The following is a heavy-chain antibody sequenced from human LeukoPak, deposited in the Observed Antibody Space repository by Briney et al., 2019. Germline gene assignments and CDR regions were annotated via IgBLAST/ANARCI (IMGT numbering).Heavy chain of an antibody. CDR1: GFTFSSYA. CDR3: ARGYCSSTSCYTDYYYYGMDV. V-gene: IGHV3-30-3*01. Sequence: GGSLRLSCAASGFTFSSYAMHWVRQAPGKGLEWVAVISYDGSNKYYADSVKGRFTISRDNSKNTLYLQMNSLRAEDTAVYYCARGYCSSTSCYTDYYYYGMDVWGQGTTVTVSS. CDR2: ISYDGSNK. J-gene: IGHJ6*02. D-gene: IGHD2-2*02.